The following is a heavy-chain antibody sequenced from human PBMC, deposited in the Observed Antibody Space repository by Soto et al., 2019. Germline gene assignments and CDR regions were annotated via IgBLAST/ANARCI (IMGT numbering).Heavy chain of an antibody. CDR3: AKLYGGSYYGRRGDSDY. J-gene: IGHJ4*02. D-gene: IGHD1-26*01. V-gene: IGHV3-30*18. CDR1: GFTFSSYG. CDR2: ISYDGSNK. Sequence: GGSLRLSCAASGFTFSSYGMHWVRQAPGKGLEWVAVISYDGSNKYYADSVKGRFTISRDNSKNTLYLQMNSLRAEDTAVYYCAKLYGGSYYGRRGDSDYWGQGTLVTVSS.